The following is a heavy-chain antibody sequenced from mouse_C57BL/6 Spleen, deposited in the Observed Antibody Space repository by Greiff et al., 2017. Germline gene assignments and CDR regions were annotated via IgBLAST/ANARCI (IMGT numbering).Heavy chain of an antibody. CDR1: GYTFTDYY. CDR2: INPNNGGT. J-gene: IGHJ2*01. CDR3: ARYFLGY. V-gene: IGHV1-26*01. Sequence: EVQLQQSGPELVKPGASVKISCKASGYTFTDYYMNWVKQSHGKSLEWIGDINPNNGGTSYNQKFKGKATLTVDKSSSTAYMELRSLTSEDSAVYYCARYFLGYWGQGTTLTVSS.